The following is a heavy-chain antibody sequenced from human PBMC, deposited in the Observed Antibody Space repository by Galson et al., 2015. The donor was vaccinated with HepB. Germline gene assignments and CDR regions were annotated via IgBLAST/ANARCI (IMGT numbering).Heavy chain of an antibody. V-gene: IGHV3-33*01. D-gene: IGHD3-3*01. J-gene: IGHJ4*02. CDR2: VWYDGSNK. CDR1: GFTFSNYG. Sequence: SLRLSCAASGFTFSNYGMHCVRQAPGKGLEWVAVVWYDGSNKQYADSVKGRFTISRDNSKNTVYLQMNSLRAEDTAVYYCGRDFVPEMWGQGTLVTVSS. CDR3: GRDFVPEM.